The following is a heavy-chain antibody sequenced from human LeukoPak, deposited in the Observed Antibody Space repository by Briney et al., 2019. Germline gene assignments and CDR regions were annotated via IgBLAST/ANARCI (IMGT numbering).Heavy chain of an antibody. J-gene: IGHJ4*02. CDR2: ISSTSSYI. CDR3: ARDAAVAGTFLWVVDY. D-gene: IGHD6-19*01. Sequence: PGGSLRLSCAASGFTFSTYSMDWVRQAPGKGLEWVSSISSTSSYIYYADSVKGRFTISRDNAKNSLFLQMNSLRAEDTAVYYCARDAAVAGTFLWVVDYWGQGTLVSVSS. CDR1: GFTFSTYS. V-gene: IGHV3-21*01.